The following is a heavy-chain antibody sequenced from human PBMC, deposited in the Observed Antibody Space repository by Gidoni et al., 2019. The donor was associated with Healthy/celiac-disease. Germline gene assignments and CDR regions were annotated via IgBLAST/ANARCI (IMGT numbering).Heavy chain of an antibody. CDR1: GGSFSGYY. J-gene: IGHJ4*02. CDR3: ARVSGGGPFDY. CDR2: INHSGST. V-gene: IGHV4-34*01. D-gene: IGHD3-10*01. Sequence: QVQLQQWGAGLLKPSETLSLTCAVYGGSFSGYYWSWIRQPPGKGLEWIGEINHSGSTNYNPSLKSRVTISVDTSKNQFSLKLSSVTAADTAVYYCARVSGGGPFDYWGQGTLVTVSS.